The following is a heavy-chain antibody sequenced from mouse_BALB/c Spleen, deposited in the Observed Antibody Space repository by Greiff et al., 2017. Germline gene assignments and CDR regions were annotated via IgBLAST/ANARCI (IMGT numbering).Heavy chain of an antibody. CDR2: ISYSGST. J-gene: IGHJ3*01. CDR3: ARGGDGYSYFAY. D-gene: IGHD2-3*01. V-gene: IGHV3-8*02. Sequence: VQLKQSGPSLVKPSQTLSLTCSVTGDSITSGYWNWIRKFPGNKLEYMGYISYSGSTYYNPSLKSRISITRDTSKNQYYLQLNSVTTEDTATYYCARGGDGYSYFAYWGQGTLVTVSA. CDR1: GDSITSGY.